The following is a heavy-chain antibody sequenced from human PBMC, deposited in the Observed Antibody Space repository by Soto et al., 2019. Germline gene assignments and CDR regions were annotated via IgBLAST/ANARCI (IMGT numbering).Heavy chain of an antibody. J-gene: IGHJ6*02. D-gene: IGHD3-9*01. Sequence: SETLSLTCSVSGDSVSSGDYYWSWIRQPPGKGLEWIGHVYFSGSTNYIPSLKSRLTMSVDTAKNQFSLKLSSVTAADTAVYYCASLLRYFDWLLDGYGMDVWGQGTTVTVSS. CDR2: VYFSGST. V-gene: IGHV4-61*08. CDR3: ASLLRYFDWLLDGYGMDV. CDR1: GDSVSSGDYY.